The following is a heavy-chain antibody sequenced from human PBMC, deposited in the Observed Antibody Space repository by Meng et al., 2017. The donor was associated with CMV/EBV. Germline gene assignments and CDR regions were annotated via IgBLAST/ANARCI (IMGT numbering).Heavy chain of an antibody. CDR2: IRYDGSNK. CDR1: GFTFSSYG. J-gene: IGHJ4*02. Sequence: QVELGGSGGGVGQPGGSLRLSCAASGFTFSSYGMHWVRQAPGKGLEWVAFIRYDGSNKYYADSVKGRFTISRDNSKNTLYLQMNSLRAEDTAVYYCAKGPTGTADYWGQGTLVTVSS. CDR3: AKGPTGTADY. V-gene: IGHV3-30*02. D-gene: IGHD1-1*01.